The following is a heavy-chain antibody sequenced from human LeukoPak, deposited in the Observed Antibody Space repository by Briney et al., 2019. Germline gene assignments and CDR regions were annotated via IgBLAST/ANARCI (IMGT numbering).Heavy chain of an antibody. J-gene: IGHJ4*01. D-gene: IGHD6-13*01. CDR3: ARCDSSSWYGIDF. Sequence: GGSLRLSCAASGFTVSSNYMGWVRQAPGKGLKWVSVIYSGGNTYYADSVKGRFTVSRDNSRNTMDLQMNSLRAEDTAVYYCARCDSSSWYGIDFWGHGTLVTVSS. V-gene: IGHV3-53*01. CDR2: IYSGGNT. CDR1: GFTVSSNY.